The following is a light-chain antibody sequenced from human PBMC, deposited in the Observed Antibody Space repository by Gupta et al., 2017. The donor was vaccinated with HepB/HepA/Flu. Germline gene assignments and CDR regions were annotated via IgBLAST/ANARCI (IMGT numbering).Light chain of an antibody. CDR3: QQYNNWPSCS. Sequence: EIVMTQSPATLSVSPGERATLSCRASQSVSSNLAWYQQKPGQAPRLLIYGASSRATGVPARFSGSGSGTEFTLTISSRQSEDFAVYYCQQYNNWPSCSFGQGTKLEIK. V-gene: IGKV3-15*01. CDR1: QSVSSN. CDR2: GAS. J-gene: IGKJ2*04.